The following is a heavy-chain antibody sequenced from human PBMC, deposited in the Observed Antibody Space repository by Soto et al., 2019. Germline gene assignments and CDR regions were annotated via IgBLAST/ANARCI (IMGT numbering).Heavy chain of an antibody. CDR2: INPSGGST. D-gene: IGHD5-18*01. CDR1: GYTFTSYY. V-gene: IGHV1-46*03. Sequence: ASVKVSCKASGYTFTSYYMHWVRQAPGQGLEWMGIINPSGGSTSYAQKFQGRVTMTRDTSTSTVYMELSSLRSEDTAVYYCARAGYSYGYLQDFSGLDFWGKGTTVTVSS. CDR3: ARAGYSYGYLQDFSGLDF. J-gene: IGHJ6*04.